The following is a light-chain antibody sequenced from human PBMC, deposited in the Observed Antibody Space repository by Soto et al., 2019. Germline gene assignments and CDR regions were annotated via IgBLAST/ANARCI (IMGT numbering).Light chain of an antibody. CDR2: GAS. CDR1: QGIGNW. CDR3: QQANSVPPT. V-gene: IGKV1-12*01. J-gene: IGKJ1*01. Sequence: DIQMTQSPSSVSASVGDRVTITCRASQGIGNWLLWYQQKPGKAPKLLIFGASSLQSGVPSRFSGNRSGTDFTLTVSSLQPEDSATYFCQQANSVPPTFGQGTKVQI.